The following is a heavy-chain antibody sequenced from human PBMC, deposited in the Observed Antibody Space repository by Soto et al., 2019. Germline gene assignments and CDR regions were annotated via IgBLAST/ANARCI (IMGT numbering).Heavy chain of an antibody. V-gene: IGHV3-7*03. Sequence: SGESLRLSCVGAGFNFRSYWMSWVRQAPGKGLEWVANIKEEGGEKYYVDSVKGGFTISKDNAKNSLYLQMNSLRVEETAVYYCAKEPDRDYYYGLDLWGQGTLVTVSS. CDR3: AKEPDRDYYYGLDL. CDR1: GFNFRSYW. CDR2: IKEEGGEK. J-gene: IGHJ6*02.